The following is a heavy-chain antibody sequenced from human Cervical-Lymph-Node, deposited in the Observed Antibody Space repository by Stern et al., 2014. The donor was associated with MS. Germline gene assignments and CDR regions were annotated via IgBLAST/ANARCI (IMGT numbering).Heavy chain of an antibody. CDR2: ISFDESDK. CDR1: GFTFNDYA. CDR3: ARDRISNFGGMDV. V-gene: IGHV3-30-3*01. Sequence: MQLVESGGGVVQPGRSLRLSCAASGFTFNDYAMHWVRQAPGKGLEWVSVISFDESDKYYADSVKGRFTISRDNSQHTLYLQMSSLRPEDTAIYYCARDRISNFGGMDVWGQGTTVTVS. D-gene: IGHD4-11*01. J-gene: IGHJ6*02.